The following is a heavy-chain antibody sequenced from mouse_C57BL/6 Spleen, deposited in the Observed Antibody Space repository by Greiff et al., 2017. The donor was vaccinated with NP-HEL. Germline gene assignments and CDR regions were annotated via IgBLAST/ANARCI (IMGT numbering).Heavy chain of an antibody. V-gene: IGHV1-54*01. CDR3: ARSDDYDSSWFAY. D-gene: IGHD2-4*01. J-gene: IGHJ3*01. Sequence: VKLMESGAELVRPGTSVKVSCKASGYAFTNYLIEWVKQRPGQGLEWIGVINPGSGGTNYNEKFKGKATLTADKSSSTAYMQLSSLTSEDSAVYFCARSDDYDSSWFAYWGQGTLVTVSA. CDR1: GYAFTNYL. CDR2: INPGSGGT.